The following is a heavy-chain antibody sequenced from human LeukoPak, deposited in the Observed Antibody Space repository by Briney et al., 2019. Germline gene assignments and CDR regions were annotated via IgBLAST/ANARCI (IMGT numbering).Heavy chain of an antibody. J-gene: IGHJ3*02. V-gene: IGHV3-23*01. CDR3: AKFALRVKAFDI. CDR1: GFTFSSYA. Sequence: GGSLRLSCAASGFTFSSYAMSWVRPAPGKGLEWVSAISGSGGSTYYADSVKGRFTISRDNSKNTRYLEMNTLRAEDTAVYYCAKFALRVKAFDIWGQGTMVTVSS. CDR2: ISGSGGST. D-gene: IGHD3-10*01.